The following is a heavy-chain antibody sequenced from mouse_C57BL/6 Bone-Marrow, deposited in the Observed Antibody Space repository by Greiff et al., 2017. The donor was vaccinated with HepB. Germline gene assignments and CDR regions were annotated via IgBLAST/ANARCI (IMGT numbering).Heavy chain of an antibody. CDR2: ISSGGDYI. D-gene: IGHD1-1*01. V-gene: IGHV5-9-1*02. CDR3: TRGSRTTVVEGDY. CDR1: GFTFSSYA. Sequence: EVKLMESGEGLVKPGGSLKLSCAASGFTFSSYAMSWVRQTPEKRLEWVAYISSGGDYIYYADTVKGRFTISRDNARNTLYLQMSSLKSEDTAKYYCTRGSRTTVVEGDYWGQGTSVTVSS. J-gene: IGHJ4*01.